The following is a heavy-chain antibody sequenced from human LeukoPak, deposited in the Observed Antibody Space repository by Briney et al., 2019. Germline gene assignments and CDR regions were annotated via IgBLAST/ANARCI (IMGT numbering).Heavy chain of an antibody. V-gene: IGHV3-21*01. CDR1: GFTFSSYS. D-gene: IGHD2-2*01. CDR3: ARVDCSSTSCYFFRNYMDV. J-gene: IGHJ6*03. Sequence: PGGSLRLSCAASGFTFSSYSMNWVRQAPGKGLEWVSSISSSSSYIYYADSVKGRFTISRDNAKNSLYLQMNSLRAEDTAVYYCARVDCSSTSCYFFRNYMDVWGKGTTVTVSS. CDR2: ISSSSSYI.